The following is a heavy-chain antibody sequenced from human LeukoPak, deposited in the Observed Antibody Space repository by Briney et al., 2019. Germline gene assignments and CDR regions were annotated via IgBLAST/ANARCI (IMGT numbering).Heavy chain of an antibody. CDR3: AKKYSTGLDP. D-gene: IGHD1-26*01. CDR2: INGSGGST. Sequence: GGSLRLSCAASGFIFSNYAMSWVRQAPGKGLEWVSDINGSGGSTYYADSVKGRFTISRDNSKNTLYLQMNSLRAEDTAVYYCAKKYSTGLDPWGQGTLVTVSS. CDR1: GFIFSNYA. V-gene: IGHV3-23*01. J-gene: IGHJ5*02.